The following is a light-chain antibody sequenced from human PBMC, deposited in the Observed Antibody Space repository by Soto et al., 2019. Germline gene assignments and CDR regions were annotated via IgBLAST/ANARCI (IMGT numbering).Light chain of an antibody. CDR1: QSISTY. Sequence: DIQMTQSPSSLSASVGDRVTITCRASQSISTYLNWYQQRPGKAPKLLIYAASSLQSGVPSRFSRSGSGTDFTLTISSLQREDFATYYCQQSYIFPWTFGQGTKVEIK. V-gene: IGKV1-39*01. J-gene: IGKJ1*01. CDR3: QQSYIFPWT. CDR2: AAS.